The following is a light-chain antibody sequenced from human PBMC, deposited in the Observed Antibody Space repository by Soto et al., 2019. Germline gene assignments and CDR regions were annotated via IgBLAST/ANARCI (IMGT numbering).Light chain of an antibody. CDR2: DVT. Sequence: HSALTQPASVSGSPVQSITISCTGTSSDVGGYNYVSWYQQHPGKAPKVMIYDVTNRPSGVSNRFSGSKSGNTASLTISGLQAEDEADYYCSSYTSISTLVFGTGNKVTVL. CDR1: SSDVGGYNY. J-gene: IGLJ1*01. V-gene: IGLV2-14*01. CDR3: SSYTSISTLV.